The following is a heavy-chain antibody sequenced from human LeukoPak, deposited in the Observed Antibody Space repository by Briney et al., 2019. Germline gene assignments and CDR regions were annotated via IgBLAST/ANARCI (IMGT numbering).Heavy chain of an antibody. CDR2: IKRDGSEK. Sequence: GGSLRLSCAASGFTFSSYWMSWVRQAPGKGLEWVANIKRDGSEKYYVDPVKGRFTISRDNAKNSLYLQMNSLRAEDTAVYYCGLGGWLDYWGQGTLVTVSS. V-gene: IGHV3-7*01. CDR3: GLGGWLDY. J-gene: IGHJ4*02. CDR1: GFTFSSYW. D-gene: IGHD6-19*01.